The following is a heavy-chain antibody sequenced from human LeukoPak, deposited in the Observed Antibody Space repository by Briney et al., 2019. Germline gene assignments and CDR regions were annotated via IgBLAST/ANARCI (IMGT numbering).Heavy chain of an antibody. CDR2: INPSGGST. Sequence: GASVKVSCKASGYTFTSYYMHWVRQARGQGLEWMGKINPSGGSTSYAQKFQGRVTMTRNTSISTAYMELSSLRSEDTAVYYCARAPLLYGDYDYVTPSRSWFDYWGQGTLVTVSS. CDR3: ARAPLLYGDYDYVTPSRSWFDY. V-gene: IGHV1-46*01. CDR1: GYTFTSYY. D-gene: IGHD4-17*01. J-gene: IGHJ4*02.